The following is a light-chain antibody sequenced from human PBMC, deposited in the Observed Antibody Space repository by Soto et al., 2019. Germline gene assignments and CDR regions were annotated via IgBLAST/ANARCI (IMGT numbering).Light chain of an antibody. CDR3: QQYNKWPLT. Sequence: EIVMTQSPATLSVSPGERATLSCRASESVSSNLAWYQQKPGQAPRLLTYGASTRATAIPARFSGSGSGTEFTLTISSLQSEDFAVYYCQQYNKWPLTFGGGTKVEIK. V-gene: IGKV3-15*01. J-gene: IGKJ4*01. CDR1: ESVSSN. CDR2: GAS.